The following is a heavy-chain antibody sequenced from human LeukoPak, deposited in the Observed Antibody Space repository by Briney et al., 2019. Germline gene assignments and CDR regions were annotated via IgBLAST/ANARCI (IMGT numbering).Heavy chain of an antibody. CDR1: GFSLSTSGMC. CDR2: IDWDDDK. J-gene: IGHJ4*02. V-gene: IGHV2-70*01. D-gene: IGHD4-23*01. CDR3: ARIQAYGGNSEGYYFNY. Sequence: TKSGPTLVNPTQTLTVTCTFSGFSLSTSGMCVSWIRQPPGKALEWLALIDWDDDKFYSTSLKTRLTISKDTSKNQVVLTMTNMAPVQTATYYCARIQAYGGNSEGYYFNYWGQGTLVTVSS.